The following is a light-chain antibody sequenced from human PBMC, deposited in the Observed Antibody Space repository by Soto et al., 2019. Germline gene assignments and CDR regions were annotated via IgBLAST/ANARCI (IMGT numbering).Light chain of an antibody. V-gene: IGKV1-39*01. CDR1: QSIINF. CDR2: AAS. CDR3: HQTYIAPWA. Sequence: DIQMTQSPSALSAAVGDRVTITCRSSQSIINFLNWYQHKPGKATNLLIFAASTLQSGVPSRFSGSGSGTDFTLTITSLQPEDVATYYCHQTYIAPWAFGQGTRVEIK. J-gene: IGKJ1*01.